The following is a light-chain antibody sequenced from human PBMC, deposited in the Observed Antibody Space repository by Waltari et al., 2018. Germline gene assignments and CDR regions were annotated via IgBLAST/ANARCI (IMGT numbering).Light chain of an antibody. J-gene: IGLJ3*02. V-gene: IGLV3-10*01. CDR2: EDS. CDR1: ALPKKF. CDR3: YSTDISGNHRV. Sequence: SYELTQPPSVSVSPGQTARITCSGDALPKKFAYWYQQMPGQAPVLFIYEDSDRPPGIPERFSGSSSGTMATLTINGAQVEDEADYYCYSTDISGNHRVFGGGTKLTVL.